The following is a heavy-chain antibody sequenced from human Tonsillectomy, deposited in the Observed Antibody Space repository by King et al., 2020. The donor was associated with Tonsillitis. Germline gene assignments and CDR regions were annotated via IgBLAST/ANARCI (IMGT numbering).Heavy chain of an antibody. CDR3: AGHDILTASGFDP. CDR2: ISGGGGST. V-gene: IGHV3-23*04. D-gene: IGHD3-9*01. CDR1: GFSFSTYA. Sequence: VQLVESGGGLVQPGGSLGLSCVASGFSFSTYAMSWVRQAPGKGLEWVSTISGGGGSTYYADSVKGRFTISRDNSKNTLFLQMNNRIAEDAAVYYCAGHDILTASGFDPWGQGALVTVSS. J-gene: IGHJ5*02.